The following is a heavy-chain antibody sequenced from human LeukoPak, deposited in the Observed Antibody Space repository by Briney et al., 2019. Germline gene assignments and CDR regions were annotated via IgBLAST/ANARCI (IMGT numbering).Heavy chain of an antibody. CDR1: GGSISSSSYY. D-gene: IGHD3-10*01. CDR3: ARRGGYCGSGGNWFDP. V-gene: IGHV4-39*01. J-gene: IGHJ5*02. Sequence: SQTLSLTCTVSGGSISSSSYYWGWIRQAPGKGLEWIGTIYHSGSTYYNPPLKSRVTISVDTSKNQFSLRLSFVTAADTAVYYCARRGGYCGSGGNWFDPWGQGTLVTVSS. CDR2: IYHSGST.